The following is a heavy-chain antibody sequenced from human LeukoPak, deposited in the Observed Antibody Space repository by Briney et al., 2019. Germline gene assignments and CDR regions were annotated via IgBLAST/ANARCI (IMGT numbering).Heavy chain of an antibody. Sequence: PGRSLRLSCAASGFTFDDYAMHWVRQTPGKGLEWVSGISWNSRSIGYADSVKGRFTISRDTAKNSLYLQMNSLRAEDTALYYCAKDIGPIGKGFDYWGQGTLVTVSS. CDR3: AKDIGPIGKGFDY. J-gene: IGHJ4*02. CDR1: GFTFDDYA. D-gene: IGHD1-26*01. CDR2: ISWNSRSI. V-gene: IGHV3-9*01.